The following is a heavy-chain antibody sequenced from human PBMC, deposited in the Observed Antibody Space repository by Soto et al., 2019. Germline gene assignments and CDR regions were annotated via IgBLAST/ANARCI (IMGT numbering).Heavy chain of an antibody. CDR2: ISSSSSTI. J-gene: IGHJ4*02. D-gene: IGHD4-17*01. V-gene: IGHV3-48*01. CDR1: GFTFSSHS. Sequence: EVQLVESGGGLVQPGGSLRLSCAASGFTFSSHSMNWVRQAPGKGLEWVSYISSSSSTIYYADSVKGRFTISRDNAKNSLYLQMNSLRAEDTAVYYCARIGRLRWGDYWGQGTLVTVSS. CDR3: ARIGRLRWGDY.